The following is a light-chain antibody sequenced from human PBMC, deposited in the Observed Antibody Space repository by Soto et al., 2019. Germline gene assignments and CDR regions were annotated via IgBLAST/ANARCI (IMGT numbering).Light chain of an antibody. CDR3: QQYGTSPRT. V-gene: IGKV3-15*01. Sequence: EIVMTQSPATLSVSPGEDVTLSCRASQSVPSRIAWYQQKPGQAPSLLIYGASTRATGVPDRFSGSGSGTDFTLTISRLEPEDFAVYYCQQYGTSPRTFGQGTKVDIK. CDR2: GAS. CDR1: QSVPSR. J-gene: IGKJ1*01.